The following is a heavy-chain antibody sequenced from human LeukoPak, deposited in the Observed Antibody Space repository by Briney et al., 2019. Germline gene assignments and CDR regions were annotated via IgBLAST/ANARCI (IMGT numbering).Heavy chain of an antibody. CDR1: AGTFSSDA. Sequence: SSVNLCCKASAGTFSSDAISWVRQAPGQGLEWMGGIIPIFGTANYAQKLQRRVTITTAESSSTAYMELSSLRSEDAAVYYCATPRDYYDSSGYYYFDYWGQGTLVTVS. CDR2: IIPIFGTA. V-gene: IGHV1-69*05. J-gene: IGHJ4*02. CDR3: ATPRDYYDSSGYYYFDY. D-gene: IGHD3-22*01.